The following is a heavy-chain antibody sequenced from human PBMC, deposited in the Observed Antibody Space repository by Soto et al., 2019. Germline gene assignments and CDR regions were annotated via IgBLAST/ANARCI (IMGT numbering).Heavy chain of an antibody. J-gene: IGHJ4*02. CDR1: GFTFTSSA. V-gene: IGHV1-58*02. CDR3: AAGDYYDSSGYYFFDY. D-gene: IGHD3-22*01. CDR2: IVVGSGNT. Sequence: SVKVSCTASGFTFTSSAMQWVRQARGQRLEWIGWIVVGSGNTNYAQKFQERVTITRDMSTSTAYMELSSLRSEDTAVYYCAAGDYYDSSGYYFFDYWGQGTLVTVSS.